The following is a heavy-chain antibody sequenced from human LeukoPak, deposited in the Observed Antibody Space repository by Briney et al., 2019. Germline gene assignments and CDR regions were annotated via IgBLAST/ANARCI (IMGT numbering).Heavy chain of an antibody. V-gene: IGHV3-43*02. Sequence: PGGSLRLSCAASGFTFDDYAMHWVRQAPGMCLEMVSLISGDGGSTYYAESVKGRFTISRDNSKNSLYLQMNSLRTEDTALYYCAKGTNYYDSSGPDYWGQGTLVTVSS. CDR3: AKGTNYYDSSGPDY. CDR2: ISGDGGST. J-gene: IGHJ4*02. D-gene: IGHD3-22*01. CDR1: GFTFDDYA.